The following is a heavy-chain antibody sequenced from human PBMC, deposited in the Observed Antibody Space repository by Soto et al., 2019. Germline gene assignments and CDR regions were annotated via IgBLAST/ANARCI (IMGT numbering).Heavy chain of an antibody. D-gene: IGHD2-21*02. J-gene: IGHJ4*02. CDR2: IYYSGST. V-gene: IGHV4-31*03. CDR3: ARDYRYCGGDCYSFFDY. Sequence: QVQLQESGPGLVKPSQTLSLTCTVSGGSISSGGYYWSWIRQHPGKGLEWIGYIYYSGSTYYNPSLKSRVTISVDTSKNQFSLKLSSVTAADTAVYYCARDYRYCGGDCYSFFDYWGLGTLVTVSS. CDR1: GGSISSGGYY.